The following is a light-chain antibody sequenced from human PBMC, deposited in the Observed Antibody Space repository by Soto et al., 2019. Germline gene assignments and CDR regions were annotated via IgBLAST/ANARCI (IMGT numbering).Light chain of an antibody. CDR3: QQYNGFSWT. J-gene: IGKJ1*01. CDR1: ESVSKW. V-gene: IGKV1-5*01. Sequence: DIQMTQSPSFLSASVGDKVTITCRATESVSKWLAWYQEKPGNPPRPLIYDASTLESGVPSRFSGSGSGAEFTLAISSLQADDFAIYYCQQYNGFSWTVGQWTKVEMK. CDR2: DAS.